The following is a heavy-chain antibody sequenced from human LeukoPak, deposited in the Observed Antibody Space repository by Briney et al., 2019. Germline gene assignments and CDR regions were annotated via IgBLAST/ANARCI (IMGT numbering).Heavy chain of an antibody. CDR1: GFTFSSYE. CDR3: AKDVMITFGPVMAPPFDY. CDR2: ISSSGGST. Sequence: PGGSLRLSCAASGFTFSSYEMNWVRQAPGKGLEWVSGISSSGGSTYYPDSVKGRFTISRDNSKNTLFLLMNSLRAEDTAVYYCAKDVMITFGPVMAPPFDYWGQGTLVTVSS. V-gene: IGHV3-23*01. D-gene: IGHD3-16*01. J-gene: IGHJ4*02.